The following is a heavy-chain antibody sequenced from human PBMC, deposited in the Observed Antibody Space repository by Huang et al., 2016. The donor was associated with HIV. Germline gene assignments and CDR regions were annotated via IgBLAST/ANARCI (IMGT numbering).Heavy chain of an antibody. D-gene: IGHD4-4*01. J-gene: IGHJ3*01. Sequence: QVQLVQSGGEVMQPGASVRVSCKASGYDVGSYGMSWVRQAPGQRLEWMGGIGSDSRDTSSAQKVQGRVTMTTDTSTTTTYMELRSLRSDDTAMYYCARDPYYSNRWKRNDASFLWGQGTMITVSS. CDR3: ARDPYYSNRWKRNDASFL. CDR1: GYDVGSYG. V-gene: IGHV1-18*01. CDR2: IGSDSRDT.